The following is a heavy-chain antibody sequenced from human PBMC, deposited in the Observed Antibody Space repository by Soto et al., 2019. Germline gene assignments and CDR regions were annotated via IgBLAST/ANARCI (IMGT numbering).Heavy chain of an antibody. J-gene: IGHJ4*02. D-gene: IGHD3-22*01. CDR3: ARGYYDSSGYTGFDY. V-gene: IGHV3-11*06. CDR2: ISSSSSYA. Sequence: GGSLRLSCAASGFTFSDYYMSWIRQAPGKELEWVSYISSSSSYANYADSVKGRFTISRDNAKNSLYLQMNSLRAEDTAVYYCARGYYDSSGYTGFDYWGQGTLVTVSS. CDR1: GFTFSDYY.